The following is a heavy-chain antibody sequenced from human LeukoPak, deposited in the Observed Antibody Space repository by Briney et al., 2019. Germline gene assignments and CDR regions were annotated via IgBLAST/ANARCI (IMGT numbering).Heavy chain of an antibody. CDR3: AKDLLLWFGELGAFDY. D-gene: IGHD3-10*01. J-gene: IGHJ4*02. CDR2: IRYDGSNK. Sequence: GGSLRLSCAASGFTFSSYGMHWVRQAPGKGLEWVAFIRYDGSNKYYADSVKGRFTISRDNSKNTLYLQMNSLRAEDTAVYYCAKDLLLWFGELGAFDYWGQGTLVTVSS. CDR1: GFTFSSYG. V-gene: IGHV3-30*02.